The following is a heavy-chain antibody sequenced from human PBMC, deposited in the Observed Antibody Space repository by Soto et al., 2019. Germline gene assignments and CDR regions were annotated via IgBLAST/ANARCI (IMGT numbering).Heavy chain of an antibody. CDR3: AKDRGFGEYLFDS. V-gene: IGHV3-30*18. Sequence: QVQLVESGGAGVQPGTSLRLSCAASGVAFSTYGVHWVRQAPGKGLEWVAILSYDGHNEYYTDSVKGRFTISRDTSRNTLYLQMDRLRADDTAMYYCAKDRGFGEYLFDSWGQGTLVTVSS. CDR2: LSYDGHNE. J-gene: IGHJ4*02. CDR1: GVAFSTYG. D-gene: IGHD3-10*01.